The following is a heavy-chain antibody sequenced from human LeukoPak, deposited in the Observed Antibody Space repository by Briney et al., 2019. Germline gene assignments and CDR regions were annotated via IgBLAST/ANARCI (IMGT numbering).Heavy chain of an antibody. CDR2: INPNSGGT. J-gene: IGHJ4*02. CDR3: AREISSSHFKYFDY. V-gene: IGHV1-2*02. CDR1: GYTFTGYY. D-gene: IGHD6-6*01. Sequence: GASVKVSCKASGYTFTGYYMHWVRQAPGQGLEWMGWINPNSGGTNYAQKFQGRVTMTRDTSISTAYMELSRLRSDDTAVYYCAREISSSHFKYFDYWGQGTLVTVSS.